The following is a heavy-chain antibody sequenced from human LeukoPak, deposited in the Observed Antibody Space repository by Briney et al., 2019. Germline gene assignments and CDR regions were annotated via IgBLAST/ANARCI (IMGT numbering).Heavy chain of an antibody. J-gene: IGHJ5*02. CDR2: IDPSDSYT. V-gene: IGHV5-10-1*01. CDR1: GYSFTSYW. D-gene: IGHD5-18*01. CDR3: ARVESMVKVWFDP. Sequence: KPGESLRLSCTGSGYSFTSYWISWVRQMPGKGLEWMGRIDPSDSYTNYSPSFQGHVTISADKSISTAYLQWSSLKASDTAMYYCARVESMVKVWFDPWGQGTLVTVSS.